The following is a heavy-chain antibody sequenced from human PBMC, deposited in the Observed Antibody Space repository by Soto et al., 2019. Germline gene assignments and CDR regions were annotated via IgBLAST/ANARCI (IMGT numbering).Heavy chain of an antibody. CDR3: ARAVKQWLVGGDYYYYYMDV. CDR1: GFTLSDYY. CDR2: ISSSATII. Sequence: VQLVESGGGLVQPGGSLRLSCEASGFTLSDYYMTWIRLAPGKGLEWISYISSSATIIYYADSVKGRFTISRDNAKTSLYLQMNSLRADDTAVYYCARAVKQWLVGGDYYYYYMDVWGKGTMVTVSS. J-gene: IGHJ6*03. D-gene: IGHD6-19*01. V-gene: IGHV3-11*01.